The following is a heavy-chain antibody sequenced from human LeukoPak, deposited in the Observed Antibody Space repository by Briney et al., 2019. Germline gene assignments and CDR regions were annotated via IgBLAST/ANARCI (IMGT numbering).Heavy chain of an antibody. CDR2: ISWNSGSI. CDR3: AKDGAGYDYGAYYFDY. D-gene: IGHD3-10*01. J-gene: IGHJ4*02. Sequence: PGRSLRLSCAASGFTFDDYAMHWVRQAPGKGLEWVSGISWNSGSIVYADSVKGRFTISRDNAKNSLYLQMNSLRAEDMALYYCAKDGAGYDYGAYYFDYWGQGTLVTVSS. CDR1: GFTFDDYA. V-gene: IGHV3-9*03.